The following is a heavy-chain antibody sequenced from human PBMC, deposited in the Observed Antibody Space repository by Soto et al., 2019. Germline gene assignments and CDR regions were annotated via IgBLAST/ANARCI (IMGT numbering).Heavy chain of an antibody. CDR1: GGTFSSYA. D-gene: IGHD6-19*01. V-gene: IGHV1-69*13. CDR3: ARGHSSGWYLSAFDI. J-gene: IGHJ3*02. Sequence: SVKVSCKASGGTFSSYAISWVRQAPGQGLEWMGGIIPIFGTANYAQKFQGRVTITADESTSTAYMELSSLRSEDTAVYYCARGHSSGWYLSAFDIWGQGTMVTVSS. CDR2: IIPIFGTA.